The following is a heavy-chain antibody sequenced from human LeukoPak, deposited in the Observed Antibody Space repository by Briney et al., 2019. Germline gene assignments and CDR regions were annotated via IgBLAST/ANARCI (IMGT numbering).Heavy chain of an antibody. J-gene: IGHJ4*02. V-gene: IGHV3-21*01. CDR3: ARDTQTYYDVLALDY. D-gene: IGHD3-9*01. CDR2: ISRSGRDI. CDR1: GFTFGTYA. Sequence: SPGGSLRLSCAASGFTFGTYAMNWVRQAPGKGLEWVSSISRSGRDIYYADSVRGRFTISRDNARDSLYLQMNSLRAEDTAVYYCARDTQTYYDVLALDYWGQGTLVTVSS.